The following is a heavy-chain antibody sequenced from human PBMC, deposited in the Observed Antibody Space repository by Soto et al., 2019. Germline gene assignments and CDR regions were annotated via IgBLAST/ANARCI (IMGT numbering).Heavy chain of an antibody. CDR2: IYYSGST. V-gene: IGHV4-30-4*01. CDR1: GGSISSGDYY. CDR3: ARDHGITGTYWFDP. Sequence: TCTVSGGSISSGDYYWSLIRQPPGKGLEWIGYIYYSGSTYYNPSLKSRVTISVDTSKNQFSLKLSSVTAADTAVYYCARDHGITGTYWFDPWGQGTLVTVSS. D-gene: IGHD1-7*01. J-gene: IGHJ5*02.